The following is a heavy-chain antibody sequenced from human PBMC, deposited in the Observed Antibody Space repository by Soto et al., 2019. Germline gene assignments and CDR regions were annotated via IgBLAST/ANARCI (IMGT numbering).Heavy chain of an antibody. CDR1: GGSISSYD. D-gene: IGHD3-3*01. Sequence: SETLSLTCTVSGGSISSYDGSWIRQPPGKGLEWIGYIYYSGSTNYNPSLKSRVTISVDTSKNQFSLKLSSVTAADTAVYYCARSYDFWSALSWFDPWGQGTLVTVSS. CDR2: IYYSGST. CDR3: ARSYDFWSALSWFDP. J-gene: IGHJ5*02. V-gene: IGHV4-59*01.